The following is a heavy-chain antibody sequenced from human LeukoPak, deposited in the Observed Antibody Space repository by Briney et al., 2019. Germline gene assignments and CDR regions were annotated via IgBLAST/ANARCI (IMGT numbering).Heavy chain of an antibody. CDR3: ARDVNGYNYAPFSD. V-gene: IGHV3-7*04. J-gene: IGHJ1*01. Sequence: PGGSLRLSRAASGFTFSDYWMSWVRQAPGKGLEWVANIKRDGSTKYFVDSVKGRFTISRDNAKNSLYLQMNSLRAEDTALYYCARDVNGYNYAPFSDWGQGTLVTVSS. CDR1: GFTFSDYW. D-gene: IGHD5-24*01. CDR2: IKRDGSTK.